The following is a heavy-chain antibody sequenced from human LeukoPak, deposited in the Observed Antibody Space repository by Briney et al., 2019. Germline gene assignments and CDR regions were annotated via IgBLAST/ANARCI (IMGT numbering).Heavy chain of an antibody. J-gene: IGHJ4*02. V-gene: IGHV3-53*01. CDR3: ARRGDGGRSFDY. D-gene: IGHD4-23*01. CDR2: IYVDGRT. Sequence: GGSLRLSCAASGFTFSSYSMSWVRQAPGKGLEWVSLIYVDGRTYYADSVKGRFTISRDNSKNTLYLQVNSLRAEDTAVYYCARRGDGGRSFDYWGQGTLVTVSS. CDR1: GFTFSSYS.